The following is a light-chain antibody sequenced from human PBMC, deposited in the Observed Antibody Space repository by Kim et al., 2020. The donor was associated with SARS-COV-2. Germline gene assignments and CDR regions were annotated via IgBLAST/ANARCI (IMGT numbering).Light chain of an antibody. J-gene: IGLJ3*02. Sequence: SVSGSPGQSITISCTGTSSDSVSWYQQHPGKAPKLMISDVSNRPSGVSHRFSGSKSGNTASLTISGLQAADEADYYCSSYTSSSTLFGGGTQLTVL. V-gene: IGLV2-14*03. CDR1: SSDS. CDR2: DVS. CDR3: SSYTSSSTL.